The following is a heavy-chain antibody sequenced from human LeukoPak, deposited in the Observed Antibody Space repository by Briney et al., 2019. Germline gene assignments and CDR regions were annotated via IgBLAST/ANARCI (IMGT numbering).Heavy chain of an antibody. D-gene: IGHD2-2*01. J-gene: IGHJ4*02. CDR3: ARTTRRGYCSDTSCPALDS. CDR2: IYYFSGNT. Sequence: SETLSLTCTVSGGSIGSTSFFWDWIRQPPGKGLEWTGNIYYFSGNTNCNPSLKSRVTISMDSFKNQFSLKLSSVTVSDTAVYYCARTTRRGYCSDTSCPALDSWGRGTLVAVSS. V-gene: IGHV4-39*07. CDR1: GGSIGSTSFF.